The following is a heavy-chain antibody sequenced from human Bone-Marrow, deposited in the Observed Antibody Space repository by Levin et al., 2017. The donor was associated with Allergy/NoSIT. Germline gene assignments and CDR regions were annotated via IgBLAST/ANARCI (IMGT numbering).Heavy chain of an antibody. J-gene: IGHJ4*02. CDR2: ISSPGTTT. CDR3: ARRPNKDSGNYYSLDY. V-gene: IGHV3-48*01. D-gene: IGHD1-26*01. CDR1: EFTFSNYA. Sequence: SCAASEFTFSNYAMNWVRQAPGKGLEWLSYISSPGTTTHYADSVRGRFTISRDNGKNSLFLQLNSLRAEDTAVYYCARRPNKDSGNYYSLDYWGQGTLVTVSS.